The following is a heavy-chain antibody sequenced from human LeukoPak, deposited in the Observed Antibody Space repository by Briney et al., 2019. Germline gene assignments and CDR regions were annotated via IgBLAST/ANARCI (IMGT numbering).Heavy chain of an antibody. V-gene: IGHV4-39*07. CDR2: INYSGST. Sequence: SETLSLTCTVSGGSISSSSYYWGWIRQPPGKGLDWIGSINYSGSTYYNPSLKSRVTISVDTSKNQFSLKLSSVTAADTAVYCRARWLQLDDAFDIWGQGTMVTISS. D-gene: IGHD5-24*01. CDR1: GGSISSSSYY. CDR3: ARWLQLDDAFDI. J-gene: IGHJ3*02.